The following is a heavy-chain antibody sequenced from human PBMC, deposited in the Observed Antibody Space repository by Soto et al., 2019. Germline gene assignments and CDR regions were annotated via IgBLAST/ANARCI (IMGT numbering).Heavy chain of an antibody. V-gene: IGHV3-23*01. CDR3: ARAVGPFDY. J-gene: IGHJ4*02. CDR1: GFTFSSYT. Sequence: PGGSLRLSCAASGFTFSSYTMSWVRQAPGKGLEWVSTISGSGSSTYSADSVKGRFTISRDNSKNTLYLEMNSLKVEDTAVYYCARAVGPFDYWGQGTLVTVSS. CDR2: ISGSGSST. D-gene: IGHD1-26*01.